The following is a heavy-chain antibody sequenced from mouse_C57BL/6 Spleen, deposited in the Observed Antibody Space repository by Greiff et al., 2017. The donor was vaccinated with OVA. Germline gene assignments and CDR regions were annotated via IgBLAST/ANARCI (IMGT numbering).Heavy chain of an antibody. CDR2: ISSGSGTM. D-gene: IGHD2-1*01. J-gene: IGHJ2*01. V-gene: IGHV5-17*01. CDR1: GFTFSDYG. CDR3: ARRDYYCNSDY. Sequence: DVTLQESGGGLVKPGGSLKLSCAASGFTFSDYGMHWVRQAPEQGLEWVAYISSGSGTMCYAYTVKRRFTISRDNAKNTLFLQMTSLRSEYTAMYYCARRDYYCNSDYWGQGTTLTVSS.